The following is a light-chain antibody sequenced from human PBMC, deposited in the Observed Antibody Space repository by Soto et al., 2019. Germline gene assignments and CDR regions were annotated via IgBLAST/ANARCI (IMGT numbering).Light chain of an antibody. J-gene: IGLJ1*01. CDR1: STDAGGYNY. CDR2: EVN. V-gene: IGLV2-14*01. Sequence: QSALAQPSSVSGSPGQSITISCTGTSTDAGGYNYVSWYQHHPGKGPKLIIYEVNNRPSGVSDRFSGSKSGNKASLIISNLEAEDEPDYYCGSYTSTDTPFVFGTGTKVTVL. CDR3: GSYTSTDTPFV.